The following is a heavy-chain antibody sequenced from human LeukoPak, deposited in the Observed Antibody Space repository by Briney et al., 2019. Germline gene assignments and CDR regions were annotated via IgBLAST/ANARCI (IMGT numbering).Heavy chain of an antibody. CDR3: ARVEWELTDPFDY. J-gene: IGHJ4*02. D-gene: IGHD1-26*01. CDR1: GYTFTGYY. CDR2: INPNSGGT. V-gene: IGHV1-2*02. Sequence: ASVKVSCKASGYTFTGYYMHWVRQAPGQGLEWMGWINPNSGGTNYAQKFQGRVTMTRDTSISTAYMELSRLRSDDTAVYYCARVEWELTDPFDYWGQGTLVTVS.